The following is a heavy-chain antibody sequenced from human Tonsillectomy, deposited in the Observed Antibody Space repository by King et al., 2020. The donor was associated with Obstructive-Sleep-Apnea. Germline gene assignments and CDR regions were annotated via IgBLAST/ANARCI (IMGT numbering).Heavy chain of an antibody. J-gene: IGHJ4*02. D-gene: IGHD1-26*01. CDR3: ARAYFSGSYSFGY. CDR1: GFTFSSYW. V-gene: IGHV3-7*01. CDR2: IKQDGSEK. Sequence: EQLVQSGGGLVQPGGSLRLSCAAXGFTFSSYWMSWVRQAPGKGLEWVANIKQDGSEKYYVDSVKGRFTISRDNAKNSLYLQMNSLRAEDTAVYYCARAYFSGSYSFGYWGQGTLVTVSS.